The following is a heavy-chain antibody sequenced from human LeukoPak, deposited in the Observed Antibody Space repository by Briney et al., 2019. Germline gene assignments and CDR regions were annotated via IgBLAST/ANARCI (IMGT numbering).Heavy chain of an antibody. CDR1: GFTFSSYG. Sequence: PGRSLRLSCAASGFTFSSYGMHWVRQAPGKGLEWVAVIWYDGSNKYYADSVKGRVTISSDNSQNTLYLQMNSLRAEDTAVYSCAGDYGDRSIVWGQGTLVTVSS. CDR2: IWYDGSNK. J-gene: IGHJ4*02. D-gene: IGHD4-17*01. CDR3: AGDYGDRSIV. V-gene: IGHV3-33*01.